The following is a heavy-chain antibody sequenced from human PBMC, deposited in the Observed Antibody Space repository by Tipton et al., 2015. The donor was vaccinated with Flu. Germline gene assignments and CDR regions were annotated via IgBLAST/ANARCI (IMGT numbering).Heavy chain of an antibody. V-gene: IGHV4-61*03. Sequence: LRLSCTVSSDSVSSGSYFWTWIRQPPGRGLEWIGYIYYSGSTNYNPSLKSRVTISLDTSKSHLSLKLSSVTAADTAVYYCARDHSTVPRAFDIWGHGTMVTVSS. CDR3: ARDHSTVPRAFDI. CDR2: IYYSGST. J-gene: IGHJ3*02. CDR1: SDSVSSGSYF. D-gene: IGHD2-2*01.